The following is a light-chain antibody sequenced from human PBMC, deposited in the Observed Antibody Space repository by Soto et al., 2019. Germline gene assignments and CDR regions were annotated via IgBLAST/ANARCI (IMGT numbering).Light chain of an antibody. CDR2: DVS. J-gene: IGLJ3*02. Sequence: QSALTQPRSVSGSPGQSVTISCTGTSSDVGGYNYVSWYQQHPGKAPKLMIYDVSKRPSGVPDRFSGSKSDNTASLTISGLQAEDEADYYCCSYAGIYTWVFGGGTKLTVL. CDR3: CSYAGIYTWV. V-gene: IGLV2-11*01. CDR1: SSDVGGYNY.